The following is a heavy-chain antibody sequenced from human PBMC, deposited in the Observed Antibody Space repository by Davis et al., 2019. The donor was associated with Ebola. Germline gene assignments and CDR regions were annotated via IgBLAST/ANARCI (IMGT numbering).Heavy chain of an antibody. CDR1: GFNFNKYV. V-gene: IGHV3-30*02. CDR3: AKDGNDYFSNYYYWYYMDV. Sequence: GESLKISCVASGFNFNKYVMHWVRQAPGKGLEWVASIRYDSSRVNYADSVKGRFTISRDNSKNALYLHMNSLTSEDTAVYYCAKDGNDYFSNYYYWYYMDVWGKGATVTVSS. D-gene: IGHD1-1*01. J-gene: IGHJ6*03. CDR2: IRYDSSRV.